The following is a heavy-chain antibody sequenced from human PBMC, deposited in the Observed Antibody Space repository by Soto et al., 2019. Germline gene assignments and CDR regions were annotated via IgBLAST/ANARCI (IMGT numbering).Heavy chain of an antibody. CDR3: ARLEGLATISYYFDF. CDR2: IYYRGNT. CDR1: GDSINRDKYY. D-gene: IGHD3-9*01. V-gene: IGHV4-39*01. Sequence: SETLSLTCSVSGDSINRDKYYWGWIRQPPGKGLEWIGSIYYRGNTYYNPSLQTRVTISLDKSKSQFSLKLSSVTAADSAVYFCARLEGLATISYYFDFWGQGALVTVSS. J-gene: IGHJ4*02.